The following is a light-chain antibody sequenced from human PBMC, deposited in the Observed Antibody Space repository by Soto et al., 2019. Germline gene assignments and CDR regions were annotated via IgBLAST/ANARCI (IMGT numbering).Light chain of an antibody. Sequence: DIQMTQSPASLSASVGDRVAITCRTSQPISSFLNWYQHKPGKVPTLLIYAAYNLQGGVPYRFSGSPARSNCSLRISSLALEDFATYYCQQTRRSPRPFGRGTKLEIK. CDR3: QQTRRSPRP. V-gene: IGKV1-39*01. CDR1: QPISSF. CDR2: AAY. J-gene: IGKJ2*01.